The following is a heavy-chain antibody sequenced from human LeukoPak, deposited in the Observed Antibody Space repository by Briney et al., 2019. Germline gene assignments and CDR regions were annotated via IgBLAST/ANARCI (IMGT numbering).Heavy chain of an antibody. J-gene: IGHJ6*03. D-gene: IGHD3-16*01. CDR1: GGTFSSYA. Sequence: SVKVSCKASGGTFSSYAISWVRQAPGQGLEWMGGIIPIFGTANYAQKFQGRVTITTDESTSTAYMELSSLRSEDTAVYYCARDDPIGVVEADHYYYYMDVWGKGTTVTVSS. CDR2: IIPIFGTA. CDR3: ARDDPIGVVEADHYYYYMDV. V-gene: IGHV1-69*05.